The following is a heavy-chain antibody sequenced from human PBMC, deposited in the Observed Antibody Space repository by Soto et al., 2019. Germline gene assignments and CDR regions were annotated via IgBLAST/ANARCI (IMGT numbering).Heavy chain of an antibody. CDR1: GFTFSSYA. CDR2: ISGSGGST. J-gene: IGHJ2*01. D-gene: IGHD2-15*01. CDR3: AKAPGYCSGGTCYWYFDL. V-gene: IGHV3-23*01. Sequence: GGSLRLSCAASGFTFSSYAMTWVRQVPGKGLEWVSGISGSGGSTYYADSVNGRFSISRDNSKNTLFLQMSSLRAEDMAVYYCAKAPGYCSGGTCYWYFDLWGRGTLVTVSS.